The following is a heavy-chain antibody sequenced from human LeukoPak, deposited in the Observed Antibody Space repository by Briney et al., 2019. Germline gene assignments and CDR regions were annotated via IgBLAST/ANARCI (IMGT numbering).Heavy chain of an antibody. V-gene: IGHV5-51*01. Sequence: GESLKISCKGSGYSFTSYWIGWVRQMPGKGLGWMVIIYPGDSDTRYSPSFQGQVTISADKSISTAYLQWSSLKASDTAMYYCARQDCSSTSCYSLIWGQGTLVTVSS. CDR2: IYPGDSDT. CDR3: ARQDCSSTSCYSLI. D-gene: IGHD2-2*01. CDR1: GYSFTSYW. J-gene: IGHJ4*02.